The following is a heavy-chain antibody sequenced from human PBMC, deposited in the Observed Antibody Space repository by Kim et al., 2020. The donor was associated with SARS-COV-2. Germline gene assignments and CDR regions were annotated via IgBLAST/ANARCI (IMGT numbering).Heavy chain of an antibody. Sequence: VKCRFTIARDNSPNTVYLEMSSLSAEDTAVYYCARDIVVFGSKGYSRGMDVWGQGTTVTVSS. V-gene: IGHV3-30*15. J-gene: IGHJ6*02. CDR3: ARDIVVFGSKGYSRGMDV. D-gene: IGHD3-22*01.